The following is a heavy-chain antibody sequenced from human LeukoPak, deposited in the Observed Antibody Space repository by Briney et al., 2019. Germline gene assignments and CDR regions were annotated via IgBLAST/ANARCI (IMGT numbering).Heavy chain of an antibody. Sequence: GGSLRLSCAASGFTFSSYAMSWVRQAPGKGLEWVSAISGSGGSTYYADSVKGRFTISRDNSKNTLYLQMDSLRAEDTAVYYCAKVRPSGYSYGHFDYWGQGTLVTVSS. J-gene: IGHJ4*02. CDR2: ISGSGGST. V-gene: IGHV3-23*01. CDR1: GFTFSSYA. D-gene: IGHD5-18*01. CDR3: AKVRPSGYSYGHFDY.